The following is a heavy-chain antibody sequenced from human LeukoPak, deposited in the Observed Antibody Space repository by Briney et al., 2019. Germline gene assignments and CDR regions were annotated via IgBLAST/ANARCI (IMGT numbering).Heavy chain of an antibody. J-gene: IGHJ3*02. D-gene: IGHD1-26*01. CDR1: GFTFSSFG. V-gene: IGHV3-30*03. CDR2: ISYDGGKK. Sequence: PGGSLRLSCAASGFTFSSFGMHWVRQAPGKGLEWVAVISYDGGKKYADSVKGRFTISRDNPKNKMYLEMNSLRVEDTALYYCHSTSAREDAFDIWGQGTMVTVSS. CDR3: HSTSAREDAFDI.